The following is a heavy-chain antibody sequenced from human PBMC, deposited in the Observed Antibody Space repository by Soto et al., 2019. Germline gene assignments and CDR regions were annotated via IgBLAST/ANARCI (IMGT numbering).Heavy chain of an antibody. CDR1: GFTFSSYV. CDR2: ISYDGSNK. J-gene: IGHJ6*02. CDR3: AKEWSTVTTLVYYYYYGMDV. D-gene: IGHD4-4*01. V-gene: IGHV3-30*18. Sequence: GGSLRLSCAASGFTFSSYVMHWVRQAPGKGLEWVAVISYDGSNKYYADSVKGRFTISRDNSKNTLYLQMNSLRAEDTAVYYCAKEWSTVTTLVYYYYYGMDVWGQGTTVTVSS.